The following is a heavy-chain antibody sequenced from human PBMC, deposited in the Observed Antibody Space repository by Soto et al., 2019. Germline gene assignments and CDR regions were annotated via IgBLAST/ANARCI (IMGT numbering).Heavy chain of an antibody. Sequence: GGSLRLSCSVSGFAFNNYGITWARQAPGTGLEWVSSISKSDYTYYSDSVKDRFTISRDNPKNSVSLHMNTLRVEDTAVYYCAREDSIVIPAVADFWGQGTLVTVSS. CDR2: ISKSDYT. D-gene: IGHD2-2*01. V-gene: IGHV3-21*01. CDR1: GFAFNNYG. J-gene: IGHJ4*02. CDR3: AREDSIVIPAVADF.